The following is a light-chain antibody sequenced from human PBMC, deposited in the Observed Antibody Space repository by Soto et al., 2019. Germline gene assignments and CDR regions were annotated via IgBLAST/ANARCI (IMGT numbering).Light chain of an antibody. V-gene: IGLV2-23*01. CDR3: CSYAGSSTYV. Sequence: QSALTQPASVSGYPGQSITISCTGTSSDVGSYNLVSWYQQHPGKAPKFMIYEATKRPSGVSNRFSGSKSGNTASLTISGLQAEDEADYYCCSYAGSSTYVFGTGTKLTVL. J-gene: IGLJ1*01. CDR1: SSDVGSYNL. CDR2: EAT.